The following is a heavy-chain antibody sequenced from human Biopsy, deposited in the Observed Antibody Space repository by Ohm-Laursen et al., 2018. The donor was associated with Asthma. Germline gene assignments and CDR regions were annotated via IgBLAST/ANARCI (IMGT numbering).Heavy chain of an antibody. D-gene: IGHD6-13*01. CDR3: ARGQKSAGDRWFDP. V-gene: IGHV1-2*06. CDR2: INPNSGGT. Sequence: SVKVSCKVSGYTFIGCHIHWMRQAPGQGLEWMGRINPNSGGTNYAQKFQGRVTMTRDTFISTAYMEVSRLRSDDTAVYYCARGQKSAGDRWFDPWGQGTLVTVSS. J-gene: IGHJ5*02. CDR1: GYTFIGCH.